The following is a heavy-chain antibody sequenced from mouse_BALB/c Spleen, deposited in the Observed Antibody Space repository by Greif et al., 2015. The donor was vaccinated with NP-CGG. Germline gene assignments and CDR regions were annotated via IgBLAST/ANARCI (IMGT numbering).Heavy chain of an antibody. CDR3: TRGPLYGSRGYYAMDY. D-gene: IGHD1-1*01. CDR2: INPSNGGT. J-gene: IGHJ4*01. CDR1: GYTFTSYY. V-gene: IGHV1S81*02. Sequence: QVQLQQPGAELVKPGASVKLSCKASGYTFTSYYMYWVKQRPGQGLEWIGEINPSNGGTNFNEKFKSKATLTVDKSSSTAYMQLSSLTSEDSAVYYCTRGPLYGSRGYYAMDYWGQGTSVTVSS.